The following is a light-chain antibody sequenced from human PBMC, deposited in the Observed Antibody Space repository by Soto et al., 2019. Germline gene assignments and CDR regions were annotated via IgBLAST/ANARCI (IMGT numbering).Light chain of an antibody. CDR2: HVS. V-gene: IGLV2-14*01. CDR1: SSDVGGYNY. J-gene: IGLJ1*01. CDR3: YSYTTSSTYV. Sequence: QSVLTQPASVSGSPGQSITISCTGTSSDVGGYNYASWYQQHPAKVPKLMIYHVSNRPSGVSDRFSGSKSGNTASLTISGLQAEDEGDYYCYSYTTSSTYVFGTGTKVTVL.